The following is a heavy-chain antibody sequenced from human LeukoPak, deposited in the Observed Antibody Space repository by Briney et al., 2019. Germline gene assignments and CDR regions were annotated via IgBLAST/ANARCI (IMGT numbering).Heavy chain of an antibody. CDR1: GFSLDDFA. V-gene: IGHV3-9*01. CDR2: ITWNGGTI. J-gene: IGHJ4*02. D-gene: IGHD3-10*01. Sequence: GRSLRLSCAASGFSLDDFAVHWVRQAPGKGLEWVSGITWNGGTIDYADSVKGRFTISRDNAKNSLYLQMNSLRAEDTALYYCATRYASGPIADYWGQGTLVTVSS. CDR3: ATRYASGPIADY.